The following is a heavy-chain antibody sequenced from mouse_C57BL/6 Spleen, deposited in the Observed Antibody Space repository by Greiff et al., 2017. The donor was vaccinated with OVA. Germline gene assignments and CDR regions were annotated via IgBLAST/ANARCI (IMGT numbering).Heavy chain of an antibody. Sequence: VQLQQPGAELVKPGASVKMSCKASGYTFTSYWITWVKQRPGQGLEWIGDIYPGSGSTNYNEKFKSKATLTVDTSSSTAYMQLSSLTSEDSAVYYCAREGYDYDVPFAYWGQGTLVTVSA. CDR2: IYPGSGST. CDR3: AREGYDYDVPFAY. J-gene: IGHJ3*01. V-gene: IGHV1-55*01. D-gene: IGHD2-4*01. CDR1: GYTFTSYW.